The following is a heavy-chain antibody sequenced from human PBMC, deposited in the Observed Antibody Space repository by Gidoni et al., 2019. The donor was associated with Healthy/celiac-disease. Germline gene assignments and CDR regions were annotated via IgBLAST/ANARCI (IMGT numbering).Heavy chain of an antibody. CDR2: ISSSSSTI. Sequence: EVQLVESGGGLVQPGGSLRLSCAASGFPFSRYDMNGVRQAPGKGLEWVSYISSSSSTIYYADSVKGRFTISRDNAKNSLYLQMNSLRDEDTAVYYCARDQGAARVGYYYYGMDVWGQGTTVTVSS. CDR1: GFPFSRYD. J-gene: IGHJ6*02. D-gene: IGHD6-6*01. CDR3: ARDQGAARVGYYYYGMDV. V-gene: IGHV3-48*02.